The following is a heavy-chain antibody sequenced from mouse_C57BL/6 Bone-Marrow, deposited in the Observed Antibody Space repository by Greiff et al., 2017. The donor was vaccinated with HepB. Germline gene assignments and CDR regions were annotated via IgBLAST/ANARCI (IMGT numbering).Heavy chain of an antibody. CDR1: GYTFTNYW. V-gene: IGHV1-63*01. CDR3: AWGDWFAY. CDR2: IYPGGGYT. J-gene: IGHJ3*01. Sequence: QVTLKESGAELVRPGTSVKMSCKASGYTFTNYWIGWAKQRPGHGLEWIGDIYPGGGYTNYNEKFKGKATLTADKSSSTAYMQFSSLTSEDSAIYYCAWGDWFAYWGQGTLVTVSA.